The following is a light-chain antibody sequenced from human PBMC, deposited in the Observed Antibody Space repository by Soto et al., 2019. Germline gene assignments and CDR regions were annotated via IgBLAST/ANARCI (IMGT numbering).Light chain of an antibody. CDR1: NGDVGTYDY. V-gene: IGLV2-14*01. CDR2: EVS. J-gene: IGLJ3*02. CDR3: SSYTSRNTWV. Sequence: QSALTQPASVSGSPGQSITISCTGTNGDVGTYDYVSWYQQHPGKAPKLMISEVSNRPSGVSNRFSGSKFGNTASLTVSGLQAEDEADYYCSSYTSRNTWVFGGGTKVTVL.